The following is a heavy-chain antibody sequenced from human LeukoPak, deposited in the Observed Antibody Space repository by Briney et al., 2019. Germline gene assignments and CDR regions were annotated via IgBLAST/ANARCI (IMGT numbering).Heavy chain of an antibody. CDR1: GGSISSYY. Sequence: SETLSLTCTVSGGSISSYYWSWIRQPPGKGLEWIGYIYYSGSTNYNPSLKSRVTISVDTSKNQFSLKLSSVTAADTAVYYCASWTVAGPFDYWGQGTLVTVSS. CDR3: ASWTVAGPFDY. J-gene: IGHJ4*02. V-gene: IGHV4-59*01. CDR2: IYYSGST. D-gene: IGHD3/OR15-3a*01.